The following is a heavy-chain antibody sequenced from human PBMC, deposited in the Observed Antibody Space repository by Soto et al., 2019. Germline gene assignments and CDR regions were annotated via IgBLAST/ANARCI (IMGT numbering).Heavy chain of an antibody. CDR2: IHNGRST. CDR3: ARTLSGGFDY. V-gene: IGHV4-59*01. CDR1: GDSLTRNY. J-gene: IGHJ4*02. Sequence: QVQLQESGPGLVKPSETLSLTCTVSGDSLTRNYWSWIRQPPGKGLEWLAYIHNGRSTNYNPSLMSRVSISLETSKSQFSLNLNSVTAADTAVYYCARTLSGGFDYWGQGTLVTVSS.